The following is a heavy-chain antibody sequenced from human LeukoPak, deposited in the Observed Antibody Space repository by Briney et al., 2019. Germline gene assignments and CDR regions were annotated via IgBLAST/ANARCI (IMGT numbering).Heavy chain of an antibody. CDR3: AKSPRGFSTVTPIDY. D-gene: IGHD4-17*01. J-gene: IGHJ4*02. CDR2: ISGSASST. Sequence: GSLRLSCAASGFTFGNYAMTWVRQAPGKGLEWVSSISGSASSTYFADSVKGRFTISRDNSKNTLYLQMNSLRAEDMAVYYCAKSPRGFSTVTPIDYWGQGTLVTVSS. V-gene: IGHV3-23*01. CDR1: GFTFGNYA.